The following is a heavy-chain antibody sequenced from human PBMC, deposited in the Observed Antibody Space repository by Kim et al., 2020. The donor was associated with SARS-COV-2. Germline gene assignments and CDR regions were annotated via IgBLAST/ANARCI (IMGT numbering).Heavy chain of an antibody. CDR3: ASVWLRQTAGWWFDP. Sequence: ASVKVSCKASGYTFTGYYMHWVRQAPGQGLEWMGRINPNSGGTNYAQKFQGRVTMTRDTSISTAYMELSRLRSADTAVYYCASVWLRQTAGWWFDPWGQGTLVTVSS. CDR1: GYTFTGYY. CDR2: INPNSGGT. J-gene: IGHJ5*02. D-gene: IGHD3-9*01. V-gene: IGHV1-2*06.